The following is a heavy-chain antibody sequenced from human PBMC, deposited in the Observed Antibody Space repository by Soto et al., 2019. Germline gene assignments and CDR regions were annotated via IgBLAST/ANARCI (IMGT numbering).Heavy chain of an antibody. Sequence: ESLKISCKGSGYSFSSYWIGWVRQMPGKGLEWMGFIYPGDSETRYSPSFQGQVTISVDKSISTAYLQWSSLKASDTAIYYCARDYDYALDYWGQGTLVTVS. CDR1: GYSFSSYW. D-gene: IGHD3-16*01. V-gene: IGHV5-51*01. CDR2: IYPGDSET. CDR3: ARDYDYALDY. J-gene: IGHJ4*02.